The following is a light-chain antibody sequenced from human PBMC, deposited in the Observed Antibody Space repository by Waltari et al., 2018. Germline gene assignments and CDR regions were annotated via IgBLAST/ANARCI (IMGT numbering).Light chain of an antibody. Sequence: QSVLTQPPSVSAAPGQKVTISCSGDGSNIGNNYVSWYQQFPGTAPKLPIYDNNNRPSGIPDRFSGSKSGTSATLVITGLHTGDEADYYCGTWDTSLSKVFGGGTKLTVL. V-gene: IGLV1-51*01. J-gene: IGLJ2*01. CDR2: DNN. CDR3: GTWDTSLSKV. CDR1: GSNIGNNY.